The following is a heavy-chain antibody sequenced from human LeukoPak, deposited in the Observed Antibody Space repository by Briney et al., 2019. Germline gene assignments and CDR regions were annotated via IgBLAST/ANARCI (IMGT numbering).Heavy chain of an antibody. Sequence: SETLSLTCNVYGASISSYYWSWIRQPAGKGLEWIGRIYTSANTNYSPSFKSRATISIDRSKNQFSLRLTSVTAADTAVYYCARGWSPSHYNYYYMDVWGKGTTVTVSS. CDR1: GASISSYY. CDR3: ARGWSPSHYNYYYMDV. V-gene: IGHV4-4*07. CDR2: IYTSANT. D-gene: IGHD3-3*01. J-gene: IGHJ6*03.